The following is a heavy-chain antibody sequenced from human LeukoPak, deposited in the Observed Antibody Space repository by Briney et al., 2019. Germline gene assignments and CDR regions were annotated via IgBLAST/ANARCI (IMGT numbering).Heavy chain of an antibody. CDR2: ISAYNGNT. J-gene: IGHJ6*03. Sequence: ASVKVSCKASGYTFISYAMNWVRQAPGQGLEWMGWISAYNGNTNYAQKLQGRVTMTTDTSTSTAYMELRSLRSDDTAVYYCARAHPNYDFWSGVMDVWGKGTTVTVSS. CDR3: ARAHPNYDFWSGVMDV. D-gene: IGHD3-3*01. V-gene: IGHV1-18*01. CDR1: GYTFISYA.